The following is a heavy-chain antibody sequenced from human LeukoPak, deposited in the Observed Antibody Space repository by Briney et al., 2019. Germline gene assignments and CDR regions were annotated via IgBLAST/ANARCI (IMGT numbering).Heavy chain of an antibody. D-gene: IGHD3-22*01. J-gene: IGHJ4*02. V-gene: IGHV3-9*01. CDR1: GFTFDDYA. Sequence: PGGSLRLSCAASGFTFDDYAMSWVRQAPGKGLEWVSGISWNSGSIGYADSVKGRFTISRDNAKNSLYLQMNSLIPEDSALYYCAKSDSSGYPPSYWGQGTLVTVSS. CDR3: AKSDSSGYPPSY. CDR2: ISWNSGSI.